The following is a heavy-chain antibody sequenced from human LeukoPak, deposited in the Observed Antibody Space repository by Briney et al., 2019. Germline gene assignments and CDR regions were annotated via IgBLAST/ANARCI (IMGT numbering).Heavy chain of an antibody. V-gene: IGHV1-2*02. Sequence: ASVKVSCKASGYTFTSYGISWVRQAPGQGLEWMGWINPNSGGTNYAQKFQGRVTMTRDTSISTAYMELSRLRSDDTAVYYCARARFPFFTFDYWGQGTLVTVSS. D-gene: IGHD3-10*01. J-gene: IGHJ4*02. CDR3: ARARFPFFTFDY. CDR2: INPNSGGT. CDR1: GYTFTSYG.